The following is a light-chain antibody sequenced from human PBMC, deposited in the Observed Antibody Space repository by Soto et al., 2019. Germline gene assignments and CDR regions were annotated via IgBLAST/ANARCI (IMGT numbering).Light chain of an antibody. CDR2: GAS. V-gene: IGKV3-20*01. J-gene: IGKJ2*01. CDR3: LQFGSSPHT. CDR1: QSGGSTY. Sequence: DIVLTQSPGTLSLSPGERATLSCRASQSGGSTYLAWYQQKPGQAPRLLIYGASSRATGIPDRFSGSGSGTDFTLTISRLELEDFAVYHCLQFGSSPHTFGQGTKLEIK.